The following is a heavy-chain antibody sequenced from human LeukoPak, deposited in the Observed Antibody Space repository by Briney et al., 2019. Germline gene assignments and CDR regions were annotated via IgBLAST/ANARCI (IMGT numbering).Heavy chain of an antibody. CDR3: ARGGSGWNYYYYYMDV. CDR2: INHSGST. J-gene: IGHJ6*03. D-gene: IGHD6-19*01. CDR1: GGSFSGYY. V-gene: IGHV4-34*01. Sequence: SETLSLTCAVYGGSFSGYYWSWIRQPPGKGLEWIGEINHSGSTNYNPSLKSRVTISVDTSKNQFSLKLSSVTAADTAVYYCARGGSGWNYYYYYMDVWGKGTTVTTSS.